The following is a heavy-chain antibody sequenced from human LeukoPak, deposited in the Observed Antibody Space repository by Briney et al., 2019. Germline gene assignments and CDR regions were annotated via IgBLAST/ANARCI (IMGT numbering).Heavy chain of an antibody. D-gene: IGHD6-6*01. J-gene: IGHJ3*02. V-gene: IGHV4-30-2*01. CDR2: IYHSGST. CDR1: GGSISSGGYY. Sequence: SETLSLTCTVSGGSISSGGYYWSWIRQPPGKGLEWIGYIYHSGSTYYNPSLKSRVTISVDRSKNQFSLKLSSVTAADTAVYYCASKKEYSSSPGAFDIWGQGTMVTVSS. CDR3: ASKKEYSSSPGAFDI.